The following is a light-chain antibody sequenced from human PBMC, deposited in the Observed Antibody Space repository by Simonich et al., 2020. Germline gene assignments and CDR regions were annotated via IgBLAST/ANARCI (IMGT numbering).Light chain of an antibody. Sequence: DIVMTQSPDSLAVSLGVRATINCKSSQSVLYSSNNKNYLAWYQQKPGQPPKLLIYWASTPESGVPDRFSGSGSGTDFTLTISSLQAEDVAVYYCQQYYSTPWTFGQGTKVEIK. CDR1: QSVLYSSNNKNY. CDR3: QQYYSTPWT. J-gene: IGKJ1*01. V-gene: IGKV4-1*01. CDR2: WAS.